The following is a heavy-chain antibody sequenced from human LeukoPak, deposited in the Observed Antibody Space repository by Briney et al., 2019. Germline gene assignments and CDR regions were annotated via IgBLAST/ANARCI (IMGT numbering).Heavy chain of an antibody. CDR1: GFTFSNDW. J-gene: IGHJ3*02. CDR2: INSDGTST. Sequence: GGSLRLSCAASGFTFSNDWLHWVRQAPGKGLVWVSRINSDGTSTIYADSVKGRFTISRDNAKSTVYLQMNSLRAEDTAVYYCARTGTGGDLDIWGQGTMVTVSS. D-gene: IGHD2-8*02. V-gene: IGHV3-74*01. CDR3: ARTGTGGDLDI.